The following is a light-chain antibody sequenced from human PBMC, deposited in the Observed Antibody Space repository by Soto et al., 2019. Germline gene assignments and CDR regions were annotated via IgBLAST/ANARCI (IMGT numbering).Light chain of an antibody. CDR2: DVS. V-gene: IGKV1-5*01. J-gene: IGKJ1*01. CDR3: QQFKSGTWT. Sequence: DIPMTQSPSTLSASLSDRVNMXPWASQNIERWLAWYQQKPGKAPKLLLYDVSSLESGVPSRFSGSGSGTEFILTINGLQPDDFATYFCQQFKSGTWTFGQGTKVDNK. CDR1: QNIERW.